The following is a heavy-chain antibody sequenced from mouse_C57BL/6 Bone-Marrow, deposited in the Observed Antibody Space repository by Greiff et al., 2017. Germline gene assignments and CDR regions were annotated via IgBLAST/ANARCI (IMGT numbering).Heavy chain of an antibody. Sequence: VQLKQPGAELVKPGASVKLSCKASGYTFTNYWMHWVKQRPGQGLEWIGMMHPNGGSPDYNEKFKSEATLSVDKSSRTAYMELSSLTSEDSAVYYWSRSYDYDDYTMDYWGQGTSVTGSS. CDR1: GYTFTNYW. D-gene: IGHD2-4*01. V-gene: IGHV1-64*01. CDR2: MHPNGGSP. CDR3: SRSYDYDDYTMDY. J-gene: IGHJ4*01.